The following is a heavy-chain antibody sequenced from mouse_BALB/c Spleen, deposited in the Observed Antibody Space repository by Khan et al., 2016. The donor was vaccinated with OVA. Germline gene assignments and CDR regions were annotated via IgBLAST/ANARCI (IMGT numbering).Heavy chain of an antibody. V-gene: IGHV3-2*02. CDR1: GYSITSGYG. J-gene: IGHJ2*01. Sequence: EVQLVESGPGLVKPSQSLSLTCTVTGYSITSGYGWNWIRPFPGNKMEWMCYISYSGSTNYNPSLKSRISITRDTSKNQFFLLLNTVTNENTATDYWARTARIKYWGQGTTLTVSS. D-gene: IGHD1-2*01. CDR3: ARTARIKY. CDR2: ISYSGST.